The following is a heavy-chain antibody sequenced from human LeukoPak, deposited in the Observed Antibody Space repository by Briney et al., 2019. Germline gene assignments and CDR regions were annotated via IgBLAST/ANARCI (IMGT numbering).Heavy chain of an antibody. Sequence: PGGSLRLSCAASGFTFSDYYMSWIRQAPGKGLERVSYISSSGSTIYYADSVKGRFTISRDNAKNSLYLQMNSLRAEDTAVYYCARANYDFWSNYYYYMDVWGKGTTVTVSS. D-gene: IGHD3-3*01. J-gene: IGHJ6*03. CDR2: ISSSGSTI. CDR3: ARANYDFWSNYYYYMDV. V-gene: IGHV3-11*01. CDR1: GFTFSDYY.